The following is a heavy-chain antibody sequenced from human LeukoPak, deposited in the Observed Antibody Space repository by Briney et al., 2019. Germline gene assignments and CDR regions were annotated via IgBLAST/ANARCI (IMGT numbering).Heavy chain of an antibody. Sequence: GGSLRLSCAASGFTFSSYAMSWVRQAPGKGLEWVAVISYDGGNKCYADSVKGRFTISRDSSKNTLYLQMNSLRPEDTAVYYCARDAQVTRFYYFGIDVWGQGTTVTVSS. D-gene: IGHD4-11*01. V-gene: IGHV3-30*04. CDR3: ARDAQVTRFYYFGIDV. CDR1: GFTFSSYA. CDR2: ISYDGGNK. J-gene: IGHJ6*02.